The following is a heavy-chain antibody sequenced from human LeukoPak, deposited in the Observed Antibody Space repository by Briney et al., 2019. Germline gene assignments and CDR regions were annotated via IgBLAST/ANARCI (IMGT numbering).Heavy chain of an antibody. CDR1: GFTFDDYA. CDR2: ISRDGGST. J-gene: IGHJ4*02. D-gene: IGHD2-2*01. V-gene: IGHV3-43*02. Sequence: GGSLRLSCAASGFTFDDYAMHWVRQAPGKGLEWVSLISRDGGSTYYADSVKGRFTISRDNSKNSLYLQMNSLRTEDTALYYCARGGITSSTQFDYWGQGTLVTVSS. CDR3: ARGGITSSTQFDY.